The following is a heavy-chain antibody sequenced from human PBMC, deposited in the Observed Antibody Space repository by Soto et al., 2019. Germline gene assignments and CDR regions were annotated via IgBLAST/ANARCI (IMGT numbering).Heavy chain of an antibody. V-gene: IGHV3-23*01. Sequence: EVQLLESGGDLVQPGGSLRLSCIASGVTFSTYAMSWVRQAPGKGLEWVSAISGSGGTTYYADSVKGRFTISRDNSKNTLYLQMNSLRAEDTAVYYCAKHLAGFVSGSDTYYFDVWGQGSLVTVSS. J-gene: IGHJ4*02. CDR1: GVTFSTYA. CDR2: ISGSGGTT. CDR3: AKHLAGFVSGSDTYYFDV. D-gene: IGHD3-10*01.